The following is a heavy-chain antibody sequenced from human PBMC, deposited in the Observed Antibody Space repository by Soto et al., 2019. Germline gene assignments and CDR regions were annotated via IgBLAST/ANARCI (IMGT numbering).Heavy chain of an antibody. J-gene: IGHJ4*02. Sequence: EVQLVESGGGLVKPGGSLRLSCAASGFTFSSYSMNWVRQAPGKGLEWVSSISSSSSYIYYADSVKGRFTISRDNAKNSLYLQMNSLRAEDTAVYYCAVRITMVLGVNSFDYWGQGTLVTVSS. CDR1: GFTFSSYS. D-gene: IGHD3-10*01. V-gene: IGHV3-21*01. CDR3: AVRITMVLGVNSFDY. CDR2: ISSSSSYI.